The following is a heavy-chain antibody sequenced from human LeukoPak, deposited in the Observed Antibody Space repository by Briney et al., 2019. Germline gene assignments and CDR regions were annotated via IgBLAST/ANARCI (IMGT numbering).Heavy chain of an antibody. V-gene: IGHV5-51*01. CDR2: IYSGDCDT. J-gene: IGHJ3*02. Sequence: ESLKFSCRGSGYSFISYWIGWLRQLPGRGREWMGRIYSGDCDTSYSPSFQGQVTISADKSISTAYLQWSSLKASDTAMYYCARLRVAGTVDAFDIWGLGTMVTVSS. CDR1: GYSFISYW. CDR3: ARLRVAGTVDAFDI. D-gene: IGHD1-14*01.